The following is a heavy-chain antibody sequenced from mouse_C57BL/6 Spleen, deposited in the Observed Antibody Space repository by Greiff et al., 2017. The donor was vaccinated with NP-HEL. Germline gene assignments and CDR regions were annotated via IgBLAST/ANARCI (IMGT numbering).Heavy chain of an antibody. J-gene: IGHJ2*01. Sequence: EVKVVESGGGLVQPGGSLKLSCAASGFTFSDYYMYWVRQTPEKRLEWVAYISNGGGSTYYPDTVKGRFTISRDNAKNTLYLQMSRLKSEDTAMYYCARQGLSYYFDYWGQGTTLTVSS. CDR3: ARQGLSYYFDY. CDR1: GFTFSDYY. CDR2: ISNGGGST. V-gene: IGHV5-12*01.